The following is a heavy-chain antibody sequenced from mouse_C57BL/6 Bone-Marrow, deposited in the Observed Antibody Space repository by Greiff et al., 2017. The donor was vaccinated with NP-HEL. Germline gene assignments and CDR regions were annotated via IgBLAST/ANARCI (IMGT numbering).Heavy chain of an antibody. CDR3: ARWGYYSWYFDV. CDR1: GYTFTDYN. Sequence: VQLQQSGPELVKPGASVKMSCKASGYTFTDYNMHWVKQSHGKSLEWIGYINPNNGGTSYNQKFKGKATLTVNKSSSTAYMELRSLTSEDSAVYYCARWGYYSWYFDVWGTGTTVTVSS. J-gene: IGHJ1*03. V-gene: IGHV1-22*01. D-gene: IGHD2-12*01. CDR2: INPNNGGT.